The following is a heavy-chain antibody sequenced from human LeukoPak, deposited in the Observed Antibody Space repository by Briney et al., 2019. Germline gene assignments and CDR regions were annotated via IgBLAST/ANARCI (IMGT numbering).Heavy chain of an antibody. D-gene: IGHD1-26*01. CDR2: ISYDGSNK. J-gene: IGHJ4*02. V-gene: IGHV3-30*04. Sequence: GGSLRLSCAASGFIFSSYAMHWVRQAPGKGLEWVAVISYDGSNKYSADSVKGRFTISRDNSKNTLYLQMNSLRPEDTAVFYCARDSVGAPVSYYFDYWGQGTLVTVSS. CDR1: GFIFSSYA. CDR3: ARDSVGAPVSYYFDY.